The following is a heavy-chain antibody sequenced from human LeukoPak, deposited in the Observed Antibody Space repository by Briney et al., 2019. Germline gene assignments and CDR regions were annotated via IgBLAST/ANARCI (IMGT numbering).Heavy chain of an antibody. CDR1: GYTFTSYG. V-gene: IGHV1-18*01. Sequence: ASVKVSCKASGYTFTSYGISWVRQAPGQGLEWMGWISAYNGNTNYAQNLQGRVTMTTDTSTSTAYMELRSLRSDDTAVYYCARAFYDFWSGYSFDYWGQGTLVTVSS. J-gene: IGHJ4*02. CDR2: ISAYNGNT. D-gene: IGHD3-3*01. CDR3: ARAFYDFWSGYSFDY.